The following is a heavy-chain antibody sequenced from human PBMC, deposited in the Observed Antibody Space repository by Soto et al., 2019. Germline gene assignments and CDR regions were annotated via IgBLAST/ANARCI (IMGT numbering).Heavy chain of an antibody. J-gene: IGHJ4*02. CDR3: ASRIAAAGFDY. V-gene: IGHV1-69*02. Sequence: QAQLVQSGAEVKKPGSSVKVYCKASGGTFSSYTISWVRQAPGQGLEWMGRIIPILGIANYAQKFQGRVTITADKSTSTAYMELSSLEDEDTAVYYCASRIAAAGFDYWGQGTLVTVSS. CDR2: IIPILGIA. CDR1: GGTFSSYT. D-gene: IGHD6-13*01.